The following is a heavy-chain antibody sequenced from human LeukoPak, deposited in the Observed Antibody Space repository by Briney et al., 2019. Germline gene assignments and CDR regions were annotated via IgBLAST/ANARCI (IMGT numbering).Heavy chain of an antibody. CDR2: ISWNSGSI. CDR1: GFTFDDYA. Sequence: GRSLRLSCAASGFTFDDYAMHWVRQAPGKGLEWVSGISWNSGSICYADSVKGRFTISRDNAKNSLYLQMNSLRAEDTALYYCAKSPGPTTVVTILDYWGQGTLVTVSS. CDR3: AKSPGPTTVVTILDY. D-gene: IGHD4-23*01. J-gene: IGHJ4*02. V-gene: IGHV3-9*01.